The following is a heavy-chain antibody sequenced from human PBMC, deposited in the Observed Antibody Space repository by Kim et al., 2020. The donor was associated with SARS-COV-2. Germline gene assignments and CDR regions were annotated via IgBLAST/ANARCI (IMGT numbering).Heavy chain of an antibody. CDR3: AKDHDLSTMVRGVIPFDY. Sequence: GGSLRLSCAASGFTFSSYAMSWVRQAPGKGLEWVSAISGSGGSTYYADSVKGRFTISRDNSKNTLYLQMNSLRAEDTAVYYCAKDHDLSTMVRGVIPFDYWGQGTLVTVSS. J-gene: IGHJ4*02. D-gene: IGHD3-10*01. V-gene: IGHV3-23*01. CDR2: ISGSGGST. CDR1: GFTFSSYA.